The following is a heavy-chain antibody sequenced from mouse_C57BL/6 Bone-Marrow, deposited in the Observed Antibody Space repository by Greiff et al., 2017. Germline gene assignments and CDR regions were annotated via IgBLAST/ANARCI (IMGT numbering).Heavy chain of an antibody. J-gene: IGHJ4*01. V-gene: IGHV5-17*01. CDR2: ISSGSSTI. CDR1: GFTFSDYG. D-gene: IGHD1-1*01. CDR3: ARLITTVVAEAMDY. Sequence: DVKLVESGGGLVKPGGSLKLSCAASGFTFSDYGMHWVRQAPEKGLEWVAYISSGSSTIYYADTVKGRFTTSRDNAKDPLFLQMAGLRYEDTAMYYGARLITTVVAEAMDYWGQGTSVTVSS.